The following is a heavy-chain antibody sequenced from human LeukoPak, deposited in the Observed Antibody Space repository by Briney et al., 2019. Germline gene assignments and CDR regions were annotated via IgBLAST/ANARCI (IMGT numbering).Heavy chain of an antibody. Sequence: GGSLRLSCAASGFTFSSYGMHWVRQAPGKGLEWMAVISYDGSNKYYADSVKGRFTISRDNSKNTLYLQMNSLRAEDTAVYYCARDSGDLDGYKLFDAFDIWGQGTMVTVSS. CDR2: ISYDGSNK. CDR1: GFTFSSYG. CDR3: ARDSGDLDGYKLFDAFDI. J-gene: IGHJ3*02. D-gene: IGHD5-24*01. V-gene: IGHV3-30*03.